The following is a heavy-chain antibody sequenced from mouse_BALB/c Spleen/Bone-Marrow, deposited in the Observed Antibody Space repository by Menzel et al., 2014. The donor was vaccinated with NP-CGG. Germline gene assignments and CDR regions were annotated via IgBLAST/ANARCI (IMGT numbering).Heavy chain of an antibody. J-gene: IGHJ4*01. V-gene: IGHV3-6*02. D-gene: IGHD5-5*01. CDR3: AKGGIYLMDY. CDR2: ISYDGSN. CDR1: GYSIXSGYY. Sequence: EVKLVESGPGLVKPSQSLSLTCSVTGYSIXSGYYWNWIRQFPGNKLEWMGYISYDGSNNYNPSLKNRISITRDTSKNQFFLKLNSVTTGDTATYYCAKGGIYLMDYWGQGTSVTVSS.